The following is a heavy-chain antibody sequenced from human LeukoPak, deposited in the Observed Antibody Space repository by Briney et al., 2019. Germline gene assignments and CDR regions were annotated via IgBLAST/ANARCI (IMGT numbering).Heavy chain of an antibody. D-gene: IGHD6-6*01. V-gene: IGHV4-39*07. CDR3: ARASPQGIAARHFDY. Sequence: SETLSLTCTVSGGSISSSSYYWGWIRQPPGKGLEWIGSIYYSGSTYYNPSLKSRVTISVDTSKNQFSLKLSSVTAADTAVYYCARASPQGIAARHFDYWGQGTLVTVSS. CDR2: IYYSGST. CDR1: GGSISSSSYY. J-gene: IGHJ4*02.